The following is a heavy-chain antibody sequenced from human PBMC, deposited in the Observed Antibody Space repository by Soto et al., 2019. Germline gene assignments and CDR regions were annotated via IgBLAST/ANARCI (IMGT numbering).Heavy chain of an antibody. CDR3: AKDLGIAAAGTPDGMDV. CDR1: GFTFSSYG. D-gene: IGHD6-13*01. J-gene: IGHJ6*02. Sequence: GGSLRLSCAASGFTFSSYGMHWVRQAPGKGLEWVAVISYDGSNKYYADSVKGRFTISRDNSKNTLYLQMNSLRAEDTAVYYCAKDLGIAAAGTPDGMDVWGQGTKVTVSS. CDR2: ISYDGSNK. V-gene: IGHV3-30*18.